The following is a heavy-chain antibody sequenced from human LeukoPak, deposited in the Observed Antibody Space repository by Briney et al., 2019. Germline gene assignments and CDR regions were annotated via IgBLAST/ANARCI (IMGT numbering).Heavy chain of an antibody. J-gene: IGHJ4*02. D-gene: IGHD4-17*01. CDR3: ARANTVTTVLFDY. CDR2: IYYSGST. Sequence: SETLSLTCTVSGGSISSGGYCWSWIRQHPGKGLEWIGYIYYSGSTYYNPSLKSRVTISVDTSKNQFALKLSSVTAADTAVYYCARANTVTTVLFDYWGQGTLVTVSP. V-gene: IGHV4-31*03. CDR1: GGSISSGGYC.